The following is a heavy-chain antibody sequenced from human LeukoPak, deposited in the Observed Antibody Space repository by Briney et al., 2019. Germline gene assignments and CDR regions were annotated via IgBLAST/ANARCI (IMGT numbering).Heavy chain of an antibody. CDR2: IYYSGST. Sequence: SQTLSLTCTVSGGSISSGDYYWSWIRQPPGKGLEWIGYIYYSGSTYYNPSLKSRVTISVDTSKNQFSLKLSSVTAADTAVYYCARRPSIAAAGTGYYYYGMDVWGQGTTVTVSS. J-gene: IGHJ6*02. V-gene: IGHV4-30-4*01. D-gene: IGHD6-13*01. CDR3: ARRPSIAAAGTGYYYYGMDV. CDR1: GGSISSGDYY.